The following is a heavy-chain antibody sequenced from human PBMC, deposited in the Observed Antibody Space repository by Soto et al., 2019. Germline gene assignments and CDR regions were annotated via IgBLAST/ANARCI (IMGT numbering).Heavy chain of an antibody. J-gene: IGHJ6*02. V-gene: IGHV4-39*01. Sequence: SETLSLTCTVSGGSLSSSSYYWGWIRQPPGKGLEWIGSIYYSGSTYYNPSLKSRVTISVDTSKNQFSLKLSSVTAADTAVYYCASYIDPKEVAGARPYYYYGMDVWGQGTTVTVSS. D-gene: IGHD1-26*01. CDR1: GGSLSSSSYY. CDR2: IYYSGST. CDR3: ASYIDPKEVAGARPYYYYGMDV.